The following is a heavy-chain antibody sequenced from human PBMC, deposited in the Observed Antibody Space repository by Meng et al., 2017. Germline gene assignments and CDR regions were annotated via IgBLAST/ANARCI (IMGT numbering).Heavy chain of an antibody. CDR1: GGSISSGGYY. D-gene: IGHD5-12*01. J-gene: IGHJ5*02. V-gene: IGHV4-31*03. CDR3: ASKGGLSTYNWFDP. CDR2: IYYSGST. Sequence: VHVQAAGPGLVKPQQTLSPTCTVSGGSISSGGYYWRWIRQHPGKGLEWIGYIYYSGSTYYNPSLKSRVTISVDTSKNQFSLKLSSVTAADTAVYYCASKGGLSTYNWFDPWGQGTLVTVSS.